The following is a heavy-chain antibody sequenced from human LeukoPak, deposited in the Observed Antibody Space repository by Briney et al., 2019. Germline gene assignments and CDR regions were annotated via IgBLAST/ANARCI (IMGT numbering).Heavy chain of an antibody. CDR1: GGSISSYY. Sequence: SETLSLTCTVSGGSISSYYWSWIRQPPGKGLEWIGYIYYSGSTNYNPSLKSRVTISVDTSKNQFSRKLSSVTAADTAVYYCARESMDIVVVPAATRGAFDIWGQGTMVTVSS. CDR2: IYYSGST. D-gene: IGHD2-2*03. V-gene: IGHV4-59*01. J-gene: IGHJ3*02. CDR3: ARESMDIVVVPAATRGAFDI.